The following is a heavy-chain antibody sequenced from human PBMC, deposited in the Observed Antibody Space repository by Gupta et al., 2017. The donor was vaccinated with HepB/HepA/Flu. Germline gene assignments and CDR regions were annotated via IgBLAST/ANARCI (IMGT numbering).Heavy chain of an antibody. J-gene: IGHJ4*01. CDR1: GGSFSSHF. D-gene: IGHD3-22*01. V-gene: IGHV4-34*02. CDR3: ARNTTYYYDSGAYAHYFDY. Sequence: QVQLRQWGAGLLKPSETLSLTCAVYGGSFSSHFRTWIRQSPGKGLEWTGEVNHIGKTIYNPSLKSRVTFSVDSSKNQFSLKLTSVTAADTAVYYCARNTTYYYDSGAYAHYFDYWSHGTLVTVSS. CDR2: VNHIGKT.